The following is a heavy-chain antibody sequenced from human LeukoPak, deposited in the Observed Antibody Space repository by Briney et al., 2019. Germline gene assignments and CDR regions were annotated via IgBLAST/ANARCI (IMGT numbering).Heavy chain of an antibody. CDR3: ARVDHCSSTSCGRHQYYYYYYGMDV. CDR1: GFTFNNHW. CDR2: ISYDGSNK. D-gene: IGHD2-2*01. V-gene: IGHV3-30*19. J-gene: IGHJ6*02. Sequence: PGGSLRLSCVVSGFTFNNHWMSWVRQAPGKGLEWVAVISYDGSNKYYADSVKGRFTISRDNSKNTLYLQMNSLRAEDTAVYYCARVDHCSSTSCGRHQYYYYYYGMDVWGQGTTVTVSS.